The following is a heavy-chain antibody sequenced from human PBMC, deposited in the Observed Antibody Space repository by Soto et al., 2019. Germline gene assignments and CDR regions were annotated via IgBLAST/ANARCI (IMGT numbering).Heavy chain of an antibody. D-gene: IGHD2-15*01. CDR1: GVTFSSYD. V-gene: IGHV3-13*01. J-gene: IGHJ4*02. Sequence: PGGSLRLSCAASGVTFSSYDMHWVRQATGKGLEWVSAIGTAGDTYYPGSVKGRFTISRENAKNSLYLQMNSLRAGDTAVYYCARAPRYCSGGSCYVIFDYWGQGTLVTV. CDR2: IGTAGDT. CDR3: ARAPRYCSGGSCYVIFDY.